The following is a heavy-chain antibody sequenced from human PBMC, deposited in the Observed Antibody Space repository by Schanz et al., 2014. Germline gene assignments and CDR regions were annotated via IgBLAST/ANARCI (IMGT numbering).Heavy chain of an antibody. CDR2: IWYDGSNK. J-gene: IGHJ4*02. Sequence: QVQLVESGGGVVQPGRSLRLSCAASGFTFSSYGMHWVRQAPGKGLEWMAVIWYDGSNKYYADSVKGRFTVSRDNSKNTLYLQLSSLRAEDTAVYYCAREFHGYGPHLDYWGQGSLVTVSS. CDR3: AREFHGYGPHLDY. D-gene: IGHD5-12*01. V-gene: IGHV3-33*01. CDR1: GFTFSSYG.